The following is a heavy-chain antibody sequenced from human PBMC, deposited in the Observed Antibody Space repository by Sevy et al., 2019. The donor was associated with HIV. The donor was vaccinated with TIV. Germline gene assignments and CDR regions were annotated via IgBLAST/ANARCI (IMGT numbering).Heavy chain of an antibody. CDR3: ALERLSSDVAEYFQN. D-gene: IGHD1-1*01. J-gene: IGHJ1*01. CDR1: GFTFNRYS. V-gene: IGHV3-30-3*01. CDR2: ISFDATNK. Sequence: GGSLRLSCVASGFTFNRYSMHWVRQAPGKGLEWVATISFDATNKHYPDSVKGRFTISGDNFQNSLFLQMDSLRPEDTAVYYCALERLSSDVAEYFQNWGQGTLVTVSS.